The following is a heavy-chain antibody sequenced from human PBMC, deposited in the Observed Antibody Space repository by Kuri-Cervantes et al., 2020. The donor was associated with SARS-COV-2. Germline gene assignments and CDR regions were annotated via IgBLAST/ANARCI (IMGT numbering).Heavy chain of an antibody. V-gene: IGHV3-23*01. CDR3: ARDTGWYVFDY. J-gene: IGHJ4*02. Sequence: GGSLRLSCAASGFTSSNYGMNWVRQAPGKGLEWLSFISSSGHRADYADSVSGRFTISRDNSTNTLYLQMNSLRAEDTATYFCARDTGWYVFDYWGQGTLVTVSS. CDR2: ISSSGHRA. CDR1: GFTSSNYG. D-gene: IGHD6-19*01.